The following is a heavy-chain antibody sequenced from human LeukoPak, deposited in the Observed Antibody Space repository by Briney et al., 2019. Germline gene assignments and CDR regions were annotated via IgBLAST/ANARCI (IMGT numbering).Heavy chain of an antibody. V-gene: IGHV1-2*02. Sequence: ASVKVSCKASGYTFTDYNIHCVRQAPGQGLDWMGWINPNSGSTNSAQKFQGRVTMTRDTSIGTAYMELSRLRSDDTAMYYCARTGRDWNNFDYWGQGTLVAVSS. J-gene: IGHJ4*02. CDR2: INPNSGST. D-gene: IGHD1-1*01. CDR1: GYTFTDYN. CDR3: ARTGRDWNNFDY.